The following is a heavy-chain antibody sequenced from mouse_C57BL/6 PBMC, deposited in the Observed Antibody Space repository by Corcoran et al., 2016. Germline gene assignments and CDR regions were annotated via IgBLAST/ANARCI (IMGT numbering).Heavy chain of an antibody. V-gene: IGHV1-26*01. CDR1: GYTFTDYT. Sequence: EVQLQQSGAELVKPGASVKISCKASGYTFTDYTMNWVKQSHGKSLEWIGDINPNNGGASYNQKFKGKATWTVDKSSSTAYMELRSLTSEDSAVYYCARRCLGYYFDYWGQGTTLTVSS. CDR2: INPNNGGA. CDR3: ARRCLGYYFDY. J-gene: IGHJ2*01. D-gene: IGHD6-1*01.